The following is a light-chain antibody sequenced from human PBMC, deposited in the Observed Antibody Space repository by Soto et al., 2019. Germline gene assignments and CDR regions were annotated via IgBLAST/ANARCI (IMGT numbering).Light chain of an antibody. J-gene: IGKJ3*01. CDR2: GAS. CDR1: QRGSSSY. CDR3: QPYATAPRT. V-gene: IGKV3-20*01. Sequence: EMVWTQPPGTLSLSPGESATLSCRASQRGSSSYLAWYQQKPGQAPRLLIYGASSRATGIPDRFSGSGSGTDFTLTISRLEPEDFAVHSSQPYATAPRTFGPGPNVDTK.